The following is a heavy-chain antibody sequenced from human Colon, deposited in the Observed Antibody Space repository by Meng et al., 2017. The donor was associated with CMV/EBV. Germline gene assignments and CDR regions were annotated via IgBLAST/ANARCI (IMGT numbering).Heavy chain of an antibody. J-gene: IGHJ6*02. Sequence: GESLKISCAASGFTFSSYAMSWVRQAPGKGLEWVSAISGSGGSTYYADSVKGRFTISRDNSKNTLYLQMNSLRAEDTAVYYCAKYIVVVPAAIKLTYYYGMDVWGQGTMVTVSS. CDR3: AKYIVVVPAAIKLTYYYGMDV. CDR2: ISGSGGST. V-gene: IGHV3-23*01. CDR1: GFTFSSYA. D-gene: IGHD2-2*02.